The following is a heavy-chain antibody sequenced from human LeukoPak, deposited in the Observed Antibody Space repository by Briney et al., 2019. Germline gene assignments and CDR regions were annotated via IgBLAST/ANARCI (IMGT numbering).Heavy chain of an antibody. V-gene: IGHV4-30-2*01. Sequence: SQSPSLTCAVSGASISSGGYSWSWLRQPPGKGLEWFVDIYHSGSTYYHPSLKSRVTISVDGSKNQFSLKLSSVTAADTAVYYCARSLSMAFGGVIVTPPDYWGERTLVTVSS. CDR1: GASISSGGYS. J-gene: IGHJ4*02. D-gene: IGHD3-16*02. CDR2: IYHSGST. CDR3: ARSLSMAFGGVIVTPPDY.